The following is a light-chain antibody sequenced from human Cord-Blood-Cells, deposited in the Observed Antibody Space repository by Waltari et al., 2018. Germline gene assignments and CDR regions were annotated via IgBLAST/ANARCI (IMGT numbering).Light chain of an antibody. J-gene: IGLJ2*01. V-gene: IGLV2-23*03. Sequence: QSALTQPASVSGSPGQSITISCTGTSSDVGSYNLVSWYQQHPGKAPKLMIYEGSKRPSGVSNCFSGSKSGNTASLTISGLQAEDEADYYCCSYAGSSTFGVVFGGGTKLTVL. CDR3: CSYAGSSTFGVV. CDR2: EGS. CDR1: SSDVGSYNL.